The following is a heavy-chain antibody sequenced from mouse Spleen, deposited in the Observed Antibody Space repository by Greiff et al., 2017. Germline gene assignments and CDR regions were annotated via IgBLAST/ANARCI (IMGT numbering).Heavy chain of an antibody. CDR3: ANYYGSSSFAY. Sequence: VQLQQSGPELVKPGASVKISCKASGYAFSSSWMNWVKQRPGKGLEWIGRIYPGDGDTNYNGKFKGKATLTADKSSSTAYMQLSSLTSKDSAVYFCANYYGSSSFAYWGQGTLVTVSA. CDR1: GYAFSSSW. CDR2: IYPGDGDT. V-gene: IGHV1-82*01. J-gene: IGHJ3*01. D-gene: IGHD1-1*01.